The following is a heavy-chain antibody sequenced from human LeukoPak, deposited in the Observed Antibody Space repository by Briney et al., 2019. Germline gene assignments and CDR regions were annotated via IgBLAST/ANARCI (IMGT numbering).Heavy chain of an antibody. Sequence: GESLRLSCAASGLIFSDYSMNWVRQAPGKGLEWVSSISSSSGSINYADSVKGRFTISRDNAKNSLYLQMNSLRAEDTAVYYCATSAVRGVIHYYYGMDVWGQGTTVTVSS. CDR2: ISSSSGSI. CDR1: GLIFSDYS. J-gene: IGHJ6*02. CDR3: ATSAVRGVIHYYYGMDV. D-gene: IGHD3-10*01. V-gene: IGHV3-21*01.